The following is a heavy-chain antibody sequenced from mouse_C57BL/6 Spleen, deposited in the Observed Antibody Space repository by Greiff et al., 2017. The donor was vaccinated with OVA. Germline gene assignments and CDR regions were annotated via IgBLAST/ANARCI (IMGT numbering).Heavy chain of an antibody. D-gene: IGHD2-4*01. CDR3: AGGLRWFAY. CDR1: GFSLTSYG. CDR2: IWSGGST. Sequence: VQRVEQSGPGLVQPSQSLSITCTVSGFSLTSYGVHWVRQPPGKGLEWLGVIWSGGSTDYNAAFISRLSISKDNSKSQVFFKMNSLQADDTAIYYCAGGLRWFAYWGQGTLVTVSA. V-gene: IGHV2-4*01. J-gene: IGHJ3*01.